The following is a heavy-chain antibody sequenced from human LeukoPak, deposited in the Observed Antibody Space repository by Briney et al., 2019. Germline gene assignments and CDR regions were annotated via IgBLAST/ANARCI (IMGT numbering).Heavy chain of an antibody. CDR3: ARDPMAGTFRAFDI. Sequence: PSETLSLTCAVYGGSFSGYYWSWIRQPPGKGLEWIGRIYSRGSTNYNPSPQSRVTMSVDTSKNQISLRLNSVTAADTAVYYCARDPMAGTFRAFDIWGQGTMVTVSS. CDR2: IYSRGST. J-gene: IGHJ3*02. CDR1: GGSFSGYY. D-gene: IGHD6-19*01. V-gene: IGHV4-59*10.